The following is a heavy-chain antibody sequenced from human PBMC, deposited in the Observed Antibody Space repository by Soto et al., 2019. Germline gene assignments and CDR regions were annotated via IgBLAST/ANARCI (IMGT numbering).Heavy chain of an antibody. D-gene: IGHD3-22*01. V-gene: IGHV1-2*04. CDR3: ARARFSSGYQGFDY. J-gene: IGHJ4*02. Sequence: RASVKVSCKASGYTFTGYYMHWVRQAPGQGLEWMGWINPNSGGTNYAQKFQGWVTMTRDTSISTAYMELSRLRSDDTAVYYCARARFSSGYQGFDYWGQGTLVPSPQ. CDR2: INPNSGGT. CDR1: GYTFTGYY.